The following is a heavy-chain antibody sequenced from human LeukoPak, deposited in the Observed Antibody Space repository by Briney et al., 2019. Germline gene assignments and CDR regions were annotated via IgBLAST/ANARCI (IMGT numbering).Heavy chain of an antibody. V-gene: IGHV3-30*04. D-gene: IGHD2-15*01. J-gene: IGHJ4*02. CDR1: GFTFSSYA. CDR2: ISYDGGNK. CDR3: ARDRGTVWWYSDY. Sequence: PGRSLRLSCAASGFTFSSYAMHGVRQARGKGLEWVALISYDGGNKYYADSVKGRFTISRDSSKNPLYLQMTSLRAEDTAMYSCARDRGTVWWYSDYWGQGTLVTVSS.